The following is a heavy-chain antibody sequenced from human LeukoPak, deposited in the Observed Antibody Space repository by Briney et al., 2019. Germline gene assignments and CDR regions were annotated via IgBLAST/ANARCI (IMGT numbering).Heavy chain of an antibody. V-gene: IGHV3-23*01. Sequence: PGGSLRLSCAASGFTFINAWMSWVRQAPGKGLEWVSAISGSGGSTYYADSVKGRFTISRDNSKNTVHLQMNSLRAEDTAVYYCAKRLSASDWFEVDYWGQGTLVTVSS. D-gene: IGHD3-9*01. CDR2: ISGSGGST. CDR3: AKRLSASDWFEVDY. CDR1: GFTFINAW. J-gene: IGHJ4*02.